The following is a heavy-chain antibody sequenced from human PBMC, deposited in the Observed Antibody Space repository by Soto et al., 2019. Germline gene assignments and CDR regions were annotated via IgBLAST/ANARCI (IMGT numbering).Heavy chain of an antibody. CDR1: GFTFSSYG. CDR2: ISYDGSNK. J-gene: IGHJ6*02. Sequence: PGGSLRLSCAASGFTFSSYGMHWVRQAPGKGLEWVAVISYDGSNKYYADSVKGRFTISRDNSKNTLYLQMNSLRAEDTAVYYCAKEAAAALYYYYGMDVWGQGTTVTVSS. V-gene: IGHV3-30*18. CDR3: AKEAAAALYYYYGMDV. D-gene: IGHD6-13*01.